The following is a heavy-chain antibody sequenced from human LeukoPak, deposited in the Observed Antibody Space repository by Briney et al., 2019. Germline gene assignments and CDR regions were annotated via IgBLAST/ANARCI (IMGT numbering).Heavy chain of an antibody. V-gene: IGHV3-30*18. J-gene: IGHJ5*02. D-gene: IGHD3-9*01. Sequence: QPGGSLRLSCAASGFTFSSYGMHWVRQAPGKGLEWVAVISYDGSNKYYADSVKGRFTISRDNSKNTLYLQMNSLRAEDTAVYYCAKSHYDILTDSWFDPWGQGTLVTVSS. CDR3: AKSHYDILTDSWFDP. CDR2: ISYDGSNK. CDR1: GFTFSSYG.